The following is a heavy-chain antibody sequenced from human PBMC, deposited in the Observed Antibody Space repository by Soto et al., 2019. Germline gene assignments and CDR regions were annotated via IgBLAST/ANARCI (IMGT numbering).Heavy chain of an antibody. Sequence: QVQLVQSGAEVKKPGASVKVSCKASGYTFTSYGISWVRQAPGQGLEWMGWISAYNGNTKYAQKLQGRVTLTTDTSPSTDSMELRSLRSDDTAVYYCARESPPADYWGQGTLVTVSS. V-gene: IGHV1-18*01. CDR3: ARESPPADY. J-gene: IGHJ4*02. CDR1: GYTFTSYG. CDR2: ISAYNGNT.